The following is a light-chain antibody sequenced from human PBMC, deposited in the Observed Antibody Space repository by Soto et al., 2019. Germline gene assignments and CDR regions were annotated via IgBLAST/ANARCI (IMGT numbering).Light chain of an antibody. CDR2: GAS. V-gene: IGKV3-20*01. J-gene: IGKJ3*01. CDR1: QSVSSSY. CDR3: QQYGSSPPVT. Sequence: EIVLTQSPDTLSLSPGERATLSCRASQSVSSSYLAWYQQEPGQAPRLLIYGASSRATGIPDRFSGSGSGTDFTLTISRLEPEDFAVYYCQQYGSSPPVTFGPGTKVDIK.